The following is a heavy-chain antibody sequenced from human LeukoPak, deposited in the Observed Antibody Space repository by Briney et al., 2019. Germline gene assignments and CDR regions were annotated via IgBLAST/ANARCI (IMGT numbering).Heavy chain of an antibody. CDR3: AMFGLVAAIDS. D-gene: IGHD5-12*01. J-gene: IGHJ4*02. CDR2: IKGDGSEK. CDR1: GFTFSSYW. V-gene: IGHV3-7*02. Sequence: GSLRLSCAASGFTFSSYWMTWVRQAPGRGLEWVANIKGDGSEKYYADSVRGQFTTSRDNAKNSLYLQMNSLRAEDTAVYYCAMFGLVAAIDSWGQGTLVTVSS.